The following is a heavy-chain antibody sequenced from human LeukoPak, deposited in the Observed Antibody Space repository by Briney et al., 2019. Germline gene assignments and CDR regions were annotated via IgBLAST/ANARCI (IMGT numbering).Heavy chain of an antibody. V-gene: IGHV3-30*18. J-gene: IGHJ4*02. Sequence: GGSLRLSCAASGFTFSSNAMHWVRQAPGKGLEWVAFISYDGVVKYYVDSVRGRFTISRDNSKNTLYLQMNSLRAEDTAVYYCAKDLATKYSLDQWGQGALVTVSS. CDR1: GFTFSSNA. D-gene: IGHD1-26*01. CDR3: AKDLATKYSLDQ. CDR2: ISYDGVVK.